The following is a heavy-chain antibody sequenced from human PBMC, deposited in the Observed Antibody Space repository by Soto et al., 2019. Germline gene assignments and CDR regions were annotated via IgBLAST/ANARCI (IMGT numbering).Heavy chain of an antibody. Sequence: PGWSLRLSCAASGFTFSNAWMSWVRQAPGKGLEWVGRIKSKTDGGTTDYAAPVKGRFTISRDDSKNTLYLQMNSLKTEDTAVYYCTTDQGNWNDGEWFDPWGQGTLVTVSS. CDR3: TTDQGNWNDGEWFDP. J-gene: IGHJ5*02. CDR1: GFTFSNAW. D-gene: IGHD1-1*01. CDR2: IKSKTDGGTT. V-gene: IGHV3-15*01.